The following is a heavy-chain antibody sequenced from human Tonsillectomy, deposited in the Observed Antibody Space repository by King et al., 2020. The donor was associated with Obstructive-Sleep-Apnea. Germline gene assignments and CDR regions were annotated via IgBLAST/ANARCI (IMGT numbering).Heavy chain of an antibody. CDR1: GGSFSDYR. J-gene: IGHJ2*01. D-gene: IGHD3/OR15-3a*01. V-gene: IGHV4-34*01. CDR3: VRTDGWTTSRGNYYFDL. Sequence: VQLQQWGAGFLKSSETLSLTCAVYGGSFSDYRWSWIRQPPGKGLEWIGEINQNGFSIYNPALKSRVTISLDASKNQFSLKVMSVTAADAGLYYCVRTDGWTTSRGNYYFDLWGRGTLVTVSS. CDR2: INQNGFS.